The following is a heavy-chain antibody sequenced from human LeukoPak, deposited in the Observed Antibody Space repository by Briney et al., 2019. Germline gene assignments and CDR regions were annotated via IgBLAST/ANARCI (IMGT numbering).Heavy chain of an antibody. V-gene: IGHV5-51*01. CDR2: IYPGDSDT. CDR3: ARRAEAAAGTGGWFDP. CDR1: GFSFISNW. J-gene: IGHJ5*02. Sequence: GESLKISCKGSGFSFISNWIGWVRQMPGKGLEWMGIIYPGDSDTRYSPSFQGQVTISADKSINTAYLQWSSLKASDTAMYYCARRAEAAAGTGGWFDPWGQGTLVTVSS. D-gene: IGHD6-13*01.